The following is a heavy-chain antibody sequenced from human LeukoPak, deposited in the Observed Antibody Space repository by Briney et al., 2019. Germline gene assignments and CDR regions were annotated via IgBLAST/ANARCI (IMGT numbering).Heavy chain of an antibody. CDR3: ARGLGYCSSSSCHFDY. CDR1: GYTFTGYY. CDR2: ITTNTGNP. J-gene: IGHJ4*02. D-gene: IGHD2-2*01. V-gene: IGHV7-4-1*02. Sequence: ASVKVSCKASGYTFTGYYMHWVRQAPGQGLEWMGWITTNTGNPTYAQGFTGRFVFSLDTSVSTTYLQITSLEAEDTAVYYCARGLGYCSSSSCHFDYWGQGTLVTVSS.